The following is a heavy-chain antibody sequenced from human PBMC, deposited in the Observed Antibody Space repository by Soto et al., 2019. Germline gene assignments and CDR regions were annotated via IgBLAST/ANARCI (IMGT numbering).Heavy chain of an antibody. V-gene: IGHV5-51*01. CDR3: ARQGYHYDTYSFGY. Sequence: SGESLKISCNASGYTFTSYWIGWVRQMPGKGLEWMGIIYPSNSETRFSPSFQGQVTLSADKSIFTAYLQWSSLKASDTAMYYCARQGYHYDTYSFGYWGQGTLVTVYS. CDR2: IYPSNSET. CDR1: GYTFTSYW. D-gene: IGHD3-22*01. J-gene: IGHJ4*02.